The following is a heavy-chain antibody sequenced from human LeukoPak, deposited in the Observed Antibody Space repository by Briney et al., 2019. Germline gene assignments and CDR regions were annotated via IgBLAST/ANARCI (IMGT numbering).Heavy chain of an antibody. Sequence: ASVKVSCKASGYTFTSYGISWVRQAPGQGLEWMGWISAYNGNTNYAQKLQGRVTMTTDTSTSTAYMELRSLRSDDTAVYYCARVEVDSSGYSSAFDIWGQGTMVTVSS. CDR3: ARVEVDSSGYSSAFDI. V-gene: IGHV1-18*01. CDR1: GYTFTSYG. CDR2: ISAYNGNT. D-gene: IGHD3-22*01. J-gene: IGHJ3*02.